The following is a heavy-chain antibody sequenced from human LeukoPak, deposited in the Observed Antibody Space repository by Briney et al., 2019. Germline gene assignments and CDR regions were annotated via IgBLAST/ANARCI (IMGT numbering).Heavy chain of an antibody. V-gene: IGHV3-48*03. Sequence: GGSLRLSCAASGFTFSSYEMNWVRQAPGKGLEWVSYISSSGSTIYYADSVKGRFTISRDNAKNSLYLQMNSLRAEDTAVYYCARNGLAVAGTDYWGQGTLVTVSS. CDR1: GFTFSSYE. CDR2: ISSSGSTI. J-gene: IGHJ4*02. D-gene: IGHD6-19*01. CDR3: ARNGLAVAGTDY.